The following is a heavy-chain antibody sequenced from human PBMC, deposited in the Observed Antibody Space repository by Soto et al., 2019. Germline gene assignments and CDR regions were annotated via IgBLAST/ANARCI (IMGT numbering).Heavy chain of an antibody. D-gene: IGHD3-22*01. CDR1: GDSVSSNSAA. V-gene: IGHV6-1*01. CDR3: ARGDYSDTSGYYFGY. CDR2: TYCRSKWYN. Sequence: SQTLSLTCAISGDSVSSNSAAWNWIRRSPSRGLEWLGRTYCRSKWYNDYAISVRSRITINPDTSKNQFSLQLNSVTPEDTAVYYCARGDYSDTSGYYFGYWGQGTLVTVSS. J-gene: IGHJ4*02.